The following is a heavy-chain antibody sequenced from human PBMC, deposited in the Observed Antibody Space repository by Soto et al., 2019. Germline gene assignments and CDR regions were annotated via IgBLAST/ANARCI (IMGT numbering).Heavy chain of an antibody. Sequence: ASVKVSWEASGDPFTSYAMHCLRQAPGQGLQWRGWINAATXHTKYSQTFQGRVTITRDTSASTAYRELSRLRSEDTAVYYCARDRLRFFEWLSDLTNWFEPWGQGTLVTVSS. D-gene: IGHD3-3*01. CDR1: GDPFTSYA. CDR3: ARDRLRFFEWLSDLTNWFEP. V-gene: IGHV1-3*01. J-gene: IGHJ5*02. CDR2: INAATXHT.